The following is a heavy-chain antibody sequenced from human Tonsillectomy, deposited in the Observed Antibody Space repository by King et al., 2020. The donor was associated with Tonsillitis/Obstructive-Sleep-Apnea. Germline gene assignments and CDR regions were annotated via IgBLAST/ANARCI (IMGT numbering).Heavy chain of an antibody. CDR2: IIPIFGTA. CDR1: GGTFSSYA. J-gene: IGHJ6*03. V-gene: IGHV1-69*01. Sequence: VQLVESGAEVKKPGSSVKVSCKASGGTFSSYAISWVRQAPGQGLEWMGGIIPIFGTANYAQKFQGRVTSTADESTSTAYMELSSLRSEDTAVYYCARGRVVVVAATRSSYYMDVWGKGTTVTVSS. CDR3: ARGRVVVVAATRSSYYMDV. D-gene: IGHD2-15*01.